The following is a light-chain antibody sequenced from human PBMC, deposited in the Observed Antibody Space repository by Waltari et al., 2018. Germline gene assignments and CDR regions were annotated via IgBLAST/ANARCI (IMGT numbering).Light chain of an antibody. V-gene: IGLV8-61*01. Sequence: QTVVTQEPSLSVSHGGTVTLTCALSSGYLSRPPYARWYQQSPGQTPRTLVYKANIRSSGVPDRFSGSVLGNKAVLIITGAQAEDESTYYCLLYMGSGIWVFGGGTKLTVL. CDR3: LLYMGSGIWV. J-gene: IGLJ3*02. CDR2: KAN. CDR1: SGYLSRPPY.